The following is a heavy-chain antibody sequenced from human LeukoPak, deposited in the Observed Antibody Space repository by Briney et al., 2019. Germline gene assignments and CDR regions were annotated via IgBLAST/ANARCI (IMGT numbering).Heavy chain of an antibody. CDR2: IYPGDSDT. J-gene: IGHJ6*04. D-gene: IGHD3-10*01. CDR1: GYSFTSYW. CDR3: ARGRYYGSGSYLKYGMDV. V-gene: IGHV5-51*01. Sequence: GESLKISCKGSGYSFTSYWIGWVRQMPGKGLEWMGMIYPGDSDTRYSPSFQGQVTISDDKSISTAYPQWSSLKASDTAMYYCARGRYYGSGSYLKYGMDVWGKGTTVTVSS.